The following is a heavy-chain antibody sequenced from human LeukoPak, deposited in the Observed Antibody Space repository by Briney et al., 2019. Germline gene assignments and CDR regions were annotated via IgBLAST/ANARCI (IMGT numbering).Heavy chain of an antibody. CDR3: AREYCSGGSCYPLDYFDY. V-gene: IGHV3-48*04. J-gene: IGHJ4*02. Sequence: GGSLRLSCAASGFTFSGYSMNWVRQAPGKGLEWVSYISSSSSIIYYADSVKGRFTISRDNAKNSLYLQMNSLRAEDTAVCYCAREYCSGGSCYPLDYFDYWGQGTLVTVSS. CDR2: ISSSSSII. CDR1: GFTFSGYS. D-gene: IGHD2-15*01.